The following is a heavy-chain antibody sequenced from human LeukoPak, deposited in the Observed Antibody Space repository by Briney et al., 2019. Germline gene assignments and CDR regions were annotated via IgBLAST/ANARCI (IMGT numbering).Heavy chain of an antibody. CDR2: ISGSGGST. CDR1: GFTFSSYA. J-gene: IGHJ4*02. D-gene: IGHD3-10*01. CDR3: AKDLPTYYYGSGSYVDY. Sequence: GGSLRLSCAASGFTFSSYAMIWVRQAPGKGLEWVSAISGSGGSTYYADSVKGRFTISRDNSKNTLYLQMNSLRAEDTAVYYCAKDLPTYYYGSGSYVDYWGQGTLVTVSS. V-gene: IGHV3-23*01.